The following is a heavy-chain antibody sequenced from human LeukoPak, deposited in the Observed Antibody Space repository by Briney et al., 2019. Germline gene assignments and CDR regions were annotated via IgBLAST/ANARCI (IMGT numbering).Heavy chain of an antibody. J-gene: IGHJ5*02. CDR1: GGSISSYY. Sequence: SSETLSLTCTVSGGSISSYYWSWIRQPAGKGLEWIGRIYTSGSTNYNPSLKSRVTMSVDTSKNQFSLKLSSVTAADTAVYYCARDGPLAIIQLWLGSGFDPWGQGTLVTVSS. V-gene: IGHV4-4*07. CDR2: IYTSGST. CDR3: ARDGPLAIIQLWLGSGFDP. D-gene: IGHD5-18*01.